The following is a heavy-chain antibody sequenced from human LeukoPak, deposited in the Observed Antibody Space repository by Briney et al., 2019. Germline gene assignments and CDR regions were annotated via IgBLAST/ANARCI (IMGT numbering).Heavy chain of an antibody. CDR1: GFTFSSYG. CDR2: IRYDGSHK. J-gene: IGHJ4*02. Sequence: GGSLRLSCAASGFTFSSYGMHWVRQAPGKGLEWVAFIRYDGSHKYYADSVKGRFTISRDNSKNTLYMQMNSLTAEDTAVYYCARESESYDSSGSTFKYWGQGTLGTVSS. D-gene: IGHD3-22*01. CDR3: ARESESYDSSGSTFKY. V-gene: IGHV3-30*02.